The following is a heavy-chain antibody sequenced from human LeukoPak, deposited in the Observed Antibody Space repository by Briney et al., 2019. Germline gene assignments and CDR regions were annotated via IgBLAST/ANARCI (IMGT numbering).Heavy chain of an antibody. Sequence: GGSLRLSCAASGFTFSSYGMHWVRQAPGKGLEWVAFIRYDGSNKYYADSVKGRFTTSRDNSKNTLYLQMNSLRAEDTAVYYCAKDGFDGYWYFDLWGRGTLVTVSS. CDR3: AKDGFDGYWYFDL. J-gene: IGHJ2*01. D-gene: IGHD3-10*01. CDR2: IRYDGSNK. V-gene: IGHV3-30*02. CDR1: GFTFSSYG.